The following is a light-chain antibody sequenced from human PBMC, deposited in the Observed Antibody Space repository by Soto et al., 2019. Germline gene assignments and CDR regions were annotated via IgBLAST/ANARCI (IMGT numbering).Light chain of an antibody. Sequence: DIQMTQSPSSLSASVGDRVTITCRASQSISDYLNWYQQKPGKAPKLLMHTTSSLQSGVPSRFSGSGTWTDFTLTISSLQPEDSATYYCQQSYSTPQTFGGGTKVEI. V-gene: IGKV1-39*01. CDR1: QSISDY. CDR3: QQSYSTPQT. CDR2: TTS. J-gene: IGKJ4*01.